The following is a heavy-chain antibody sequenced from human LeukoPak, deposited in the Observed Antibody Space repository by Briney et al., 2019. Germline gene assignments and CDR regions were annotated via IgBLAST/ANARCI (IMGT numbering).Heavy chain of an antibody. CDR2: VYQSGTT. CDR3: TRELAGTTVED. D-gene: IGHD1-1*01. Sequence: PSETLSLTCTVSGYSISSDYYWGWIRQTPGKGLEWIGSVYQSGTTYHNPSLKSRVTMSVDTSKNQFSLTLTSVTAADTALYYCTRELAGTTVEDWGQGTLVTVSS. J-gene: IGHJ4*02. V-gene: IGHV4-38-2*02. CDR1: GYSISSDYY.